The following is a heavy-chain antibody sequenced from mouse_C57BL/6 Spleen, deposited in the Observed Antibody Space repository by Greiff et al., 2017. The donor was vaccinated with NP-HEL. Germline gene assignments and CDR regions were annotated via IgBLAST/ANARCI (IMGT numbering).Heavy chain of an antibody. V-gene: IGHV1-82*01. CDR2: IYPGDGDT. J-gene: IGHJ2*01. D-gene: IGHD1-1*02. Sequence: QVQLKESGPELVKPGASVKISCKASGYAFSSSWMNWVKQRPGKGLEWIGRIYPGDGDTNYNGKFKGKATLTADKSSSTAYMQLSSLTSEDSAVYFCARGGVLSFDYWGQGTILTVSS. CDR1: GYAFSSSW. CDR3: ARGGVLSFDY.